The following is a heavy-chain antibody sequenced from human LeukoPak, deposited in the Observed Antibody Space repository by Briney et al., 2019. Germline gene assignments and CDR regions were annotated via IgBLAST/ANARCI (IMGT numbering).Heavy chain of an antibody. CDR3: ARGVRPREHYYDSSGSYGGGHFDY. CDR1: GGSISSGGYY. Sequence: SQTLSLTCTVSGGSISSGGYYWSWIRQHPGKGLEWIGYIYYSGGTYYNPSLKSRVTISVDTSKNQFSLKLSSVTAADTAIYYCARGVRPREHYYDSSGSYGGGHFDYWGQGTLVTVSS. D-gene: IGHD3-22*01. J-gene: IGHJ4*02. V-gene: IGHV4-31*03. CDR2: IYYSGGT.